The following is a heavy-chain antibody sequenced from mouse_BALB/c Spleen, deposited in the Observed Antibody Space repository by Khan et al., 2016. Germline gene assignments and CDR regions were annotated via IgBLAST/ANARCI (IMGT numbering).Heavy chain of an antibody. D-gene: IGHD2-4*01. J-gene: IGHJ3*01. CDR3: AREVSTTSGGSAY. CDR2: INTYTGEP. CDR1: GYTFTNYG. V-gene: IGHV9-3-1*01. Sequence: QIQLVQSGPELKKPGETVKISCKASGYTFTNYGMNWVKQAPGKGLKWMGWINTYTGEPTYADDFKGRFAFSLEPSASTAYLQINNLKSEETATDCCAREVSTTSGGSAYWGQGTLVAVS.